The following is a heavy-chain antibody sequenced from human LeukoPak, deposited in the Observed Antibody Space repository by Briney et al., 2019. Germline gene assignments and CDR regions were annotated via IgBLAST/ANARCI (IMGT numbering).Heavy chain of an antibody. CDR3: ERGGYDILTGYYYFDY. CDR1: GGSISSGGYY. Sequence: SETLSLTCTVSGGSISSGGYYWSWIRQHPGKGLEWIGYIYYSGSTYYNPSLKSRVTISVDTSKNQFSLKLSSVTAADTAVYYCERGGYDILTGYYYFDYWGQGTLVTVSS. CDR2: IYYSGST. J-gene: IGHJ4*02. D-gene: IGHD3-9*01. V-gene: IGHV4-31*03.